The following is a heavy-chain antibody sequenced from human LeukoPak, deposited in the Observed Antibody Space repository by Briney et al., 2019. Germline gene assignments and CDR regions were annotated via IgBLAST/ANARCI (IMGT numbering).Heavy chain of an antibody. V-gene: IGHV1-2*02. CDR2: INPNSGGT. D-gene: IGHD3-22*01. CDR3: ARGSYYFDSSGYYDC. J-gene: IGHJ4*02. CDR1: GYTFTSYC. Sequence: GASVKVSCKASGYTFTSYCINWVRQAPGQGLEWMGWINPNSGGTSYAQKFQGRVTMTRDTSISTAYMELSRLRSDDMAVYYCARGSYYFDSSGYYDCWGQGTLVTVSS.